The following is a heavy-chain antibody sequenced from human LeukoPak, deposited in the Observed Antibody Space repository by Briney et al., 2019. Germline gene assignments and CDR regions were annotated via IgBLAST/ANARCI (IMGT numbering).Heavy chain of an antibody. CDR1: GYTFTSYD. Sequence: ASVKVSCKASGYTFTSYDINWVRPATGQGLECMGWMNPNSGNRGYAQKFQGRVTMTRNTSTSTAYMELSSLRSEDTAVYYCARSLGAAAAIDYWGQGTLVTVSS. D-gene: IGHD6-13*01. V-gene: IGHV1-8*01. J-gene: IGHJ4*02. CDR2: MNPNSGNR. CDR3: ARSLGAAAAIDY.